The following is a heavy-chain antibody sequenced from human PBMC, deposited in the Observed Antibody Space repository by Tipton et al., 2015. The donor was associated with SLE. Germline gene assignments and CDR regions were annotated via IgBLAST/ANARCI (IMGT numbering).Heavy chain of an antibody. Sequence: QVQLVQSGAEVKKPGSSVKGSCKASGYTFTNYGISWVRQAPGQGLEWMGWISPYNGNTDSAQNLQGRVTMTADTSTTTAYMELRSLRSDDTAVYYCARSYYGSRHYYTHADHWGQGTQVTVSS. D-gene: IGHD3-10*01. CDR1: GYTFTNYG. J-gene: IGHJ4*02. CDR2: ISPYNGNT. CDR3: ARSYYGSRHYYTHADH. V-gene: IGHV1-18*01.